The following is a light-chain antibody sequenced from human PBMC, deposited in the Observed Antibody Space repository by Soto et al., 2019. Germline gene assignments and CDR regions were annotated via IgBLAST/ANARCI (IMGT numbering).Light chain of an antibody. V-gene: IGLV1-40*01. J-gene: IGLJ3*02. CDR2: GNR. Sequence: QSVLTQPPSVSGAPGQRGTISCTGNNSNLGAGYDVHWYQQLPGAAPKLVIFGNRNRPSGVPERFAGSKSGTSASLAITGLQAEDEAEYYCQAYDYSLTASVFGGGTKLTVL. CDR3: QAYDYSLTASV. CDR1: NSNLGAGYD.